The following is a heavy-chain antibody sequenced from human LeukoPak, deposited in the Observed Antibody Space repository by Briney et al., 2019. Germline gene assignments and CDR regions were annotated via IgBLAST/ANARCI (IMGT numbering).Heavy chain of an antibody. CDR2: ISSRGSTI. D-gene: IGHD5-18*01. CDR3: ARHDTAMATDYGMDV. Sequence: GGSLRLSCAASGFTFSDYYMSWIRQAPGKGLEWVSYISSRGSTIYYADSVKGRFTISRDNAKNTLYLQMNSLRAEDTAVYYCARHDTAMATDYGMDVWGQGTTVTVSS. J-gene: IGHJ6*02. CDR1: GFTFSDYY. V-gene: IGHV3-11*01.